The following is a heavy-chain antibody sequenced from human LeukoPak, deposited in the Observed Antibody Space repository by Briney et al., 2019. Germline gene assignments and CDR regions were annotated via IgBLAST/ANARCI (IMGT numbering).Heavy chain of an antibody. V-gene: IGHV1-2*06. Sequence: ASVKVSCKVSGYTFTGYYSHWLRQAPGQGLEWMGRINPSGGGTNYAQKFQGRVTMTRDTSINTAYMDLSSLRSDDTAVYYCAGGPSGSDYWGQGTLVTVSS. J-gene: IGHJ4*02. CDR3: AGGPSGSDY. CDR2: INPSGGGT. D-gene: IGHD3-10*01. CDR1: GYTFTGYY.